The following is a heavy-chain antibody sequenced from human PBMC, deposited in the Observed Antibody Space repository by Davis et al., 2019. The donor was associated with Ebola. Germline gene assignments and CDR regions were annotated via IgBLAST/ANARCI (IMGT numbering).Heavy chain of an antibody. CDR3: ARDAGAVGDY. Sequence: AASVKVSCKASGDTVSSFGISWVRQAPGQGLEWMGWISSYNGNTNYAQKLQGRVTMTTDTSTSTAYMELRSLRSDDTAVYYCARDAGAVGDYWGQGTLVTVSS. V-gene: IGHV1-18*01. CDR2: ISSYNGNT. CDR1: GDTVSSFG. J-gene: IGHJ4*02. D-gene: IGHD1-26*01.